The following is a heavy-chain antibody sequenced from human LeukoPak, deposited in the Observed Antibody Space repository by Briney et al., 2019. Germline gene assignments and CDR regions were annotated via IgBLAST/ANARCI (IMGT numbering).Heavy chain of an antibody. CDR3: ASSSDSSGYPFDY. D-gene: IGHD3-22*01. V-gene: IGHV3-7*01. CDR1: GFTFNNYW. J-gene: IGHJ4*02. CDR2: IKQDGSEK. Sequence: GGSLRLSCAASGFTFNNYWMSWVRQAPGKGLEWVANIKQDGSEKYYVDSVKGRFTISRDNAKNSLYLQMNSLRAEDTAVYYCASSSDSSGYPFDYWGQGTLVTVSS.